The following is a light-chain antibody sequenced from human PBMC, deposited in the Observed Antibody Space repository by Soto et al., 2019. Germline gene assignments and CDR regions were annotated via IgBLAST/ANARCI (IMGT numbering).Light chain of an antibody. CDR2: AAS. Sequence: EIVLTQSPGTLSLSPGERATLSCRASQSVTSNYLAWYLQKPGQAPKVLIHAASGRTTGIPDRFRGSGSGTDFTLTISRLEPEDFGVYYCYQYGDSPWTFGLGTKVEIK. CDR1: QSVTSNY. V-gene: IGKV3-20*01. J-gene: IGKJ1*01. CDR3: YQYGDSPWT.